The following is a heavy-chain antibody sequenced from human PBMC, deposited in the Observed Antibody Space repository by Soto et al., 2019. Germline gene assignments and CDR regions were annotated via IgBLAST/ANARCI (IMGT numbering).Heavy chain of an antibody. Sequence: SSVKVPCLASVGTFSSYAISCLRQAPGQGLEWMGGISPIFGTANYAQKFQGRVTITADKSTSTAYMELSSLRSEDTAVYYCARGVGATTLYYFDYWGQGTLVTVSS. V-gene: IGHV1-69*06. CDR3: ARGVGATTLYYFDY. CDR2: ISPIFGTA. J-gene: IGHJ4*02. CDR1: VGTFSSYA. D-gene: IGHD1-26*01.